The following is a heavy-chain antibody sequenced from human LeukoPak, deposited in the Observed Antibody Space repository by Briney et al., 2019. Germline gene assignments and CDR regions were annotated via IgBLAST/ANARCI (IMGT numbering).Heavy chain of an antibody. V-gene: IGHV3-30*04. CDR2: ISYDGSNK. CDR1: GFTFSSYA. D-gene: IGHD6-13*01. CDR3: ARDYCPSIAAAGTAFDY. Sequence: TGRSLRLSCAASGFTFSSYAMHWVRQAPGKGLEWVAVISYDGSNKYYADSVKGRFTISRDNSKDTLYLQMNSLRAEDTAVYYCARDYCPSIAAAGTAFDYWGQGTLVTVSS. J-gene: IGHJ4*02.